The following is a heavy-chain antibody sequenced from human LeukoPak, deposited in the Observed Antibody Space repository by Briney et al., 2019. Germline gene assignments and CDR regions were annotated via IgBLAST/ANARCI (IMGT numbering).Heavy chain of an antibody. CDR3: ARDRTVRGVTYWALGY. V-gene: IGHV1-3*01. Sequence: ASVKVSCKASGYTFTSYAMHWVRQAPGQRLEWMGWINAGNGNTKYSQKFQGRVTITRDTSASTAHMELSSLRSEDTAVYYCARDRTVRGVTYWALGYWGQGTLVTVSS. CDR1: GYTFTSYA. D-gene: IGHD3-10*01. J-gene: IGHJ4*02. CDR2: INAGNGNT.